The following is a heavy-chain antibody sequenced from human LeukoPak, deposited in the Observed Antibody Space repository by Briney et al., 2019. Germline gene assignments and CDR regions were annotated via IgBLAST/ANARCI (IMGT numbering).Heavy chain of an antibody. CDR1: GFTFSSYW. V-gene: IGHV3-7*03. D-gene: IGHD3-16*01. CDR2: IKQDGSEK. Sequence: GGSLRLSCAASGFTFSSYWMSWVRQAPGKGLEWVAHIKQDGSEKYYVDSAKGRFTISRDTSKNTLYMQVNSLRAEATALYYCAKDDRMIMFWSWGEGTLVTVSS. J-gene: IGHJ5*02. CDR3: AKDDRMIMFWS.